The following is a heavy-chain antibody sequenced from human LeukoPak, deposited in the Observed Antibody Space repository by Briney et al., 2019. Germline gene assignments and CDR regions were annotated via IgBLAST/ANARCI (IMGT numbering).Heavy chain of an antibody. CDR1: GFIFNTYG. D-gene: IGHD6-19*01. Sequence: PGGSLRLSCAASGFIFNTYGVHWVRQAPGKGLEWVAVISYDGSNKYYADSVKGRFTISRDNSKNTLYLQMNSLRAEDTAVYYCAREVRIAVAYYGMDVWGQGTTVTVSS. J-gene: IGHJ6*02. CDR2: ISYDGSNK. V-gene: IGHV3-30*03. CDR3: AREVRIAVAYYGMDV.